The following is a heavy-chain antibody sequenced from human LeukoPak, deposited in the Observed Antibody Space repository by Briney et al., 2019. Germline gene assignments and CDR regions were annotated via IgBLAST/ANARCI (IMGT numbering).Heavy chain of an antibody. V-gene: IGHV3-21*01. Sequence: GGSLRLSCAASGFTFSNYAMHWVRQAPGKGLEWVSSIRSSTTYVYYADSVKGRFTISRDNAKNSLYLQINSLRAEDTAVYYCAKSNIYYYDSRGYVGLDSWGQGTPVTVSS. J-gene: IGHJ4*02. CDR1: GFTFSNYA. CDR3: AKSNIYYYDSRGYVGLDS. D-gene: IGHD3-22*01. CDR2: IRSSTTYV.